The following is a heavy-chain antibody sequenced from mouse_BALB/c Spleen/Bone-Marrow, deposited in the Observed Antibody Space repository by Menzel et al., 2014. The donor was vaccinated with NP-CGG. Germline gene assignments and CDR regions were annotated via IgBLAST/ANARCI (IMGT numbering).Heavy chain of an antibody. CDR3: ARRRYYYGAMDY. CDR1: GYSITSDYA. D-gene: IGHD1-1*01. CDR2: ISYSGST. V-gene: IGHV3-2*02. J-gene: IGHJ4*01. Sequence: EVKVEESGPGLVKPSQSLSLTCTVTGYSITSDYAWNWIRQFPGNKLEWMGYISYSGSTSYNPSLKSRISITRDTPKNQFFLQLNSVTTEDTATYYCARRRYYYGAMDYWGQGTSVTVSS.